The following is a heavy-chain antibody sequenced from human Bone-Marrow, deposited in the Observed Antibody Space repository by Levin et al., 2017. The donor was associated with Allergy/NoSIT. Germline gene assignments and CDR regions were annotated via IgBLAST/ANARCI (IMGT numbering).Heavy chain of an antibody. CDR3: ARHHQSGAAWHGIDY. D-gene: IGHD2-2*01. CDR2: IYPRDSDT. V-gene: IGHV5-51*01. Sequence: GESLKISCQVSGYRFEVFWIGWVRQLPEKGLEWMGLIYPRDSDTRYSASFQGQVTISADKSIATTYLQWKSLKASDSAIYYCARHHQSGAAWHGIDYWGQGTLVTVSS. CDR1: GYRFEVFW. J-gene: IGHJ4*02.